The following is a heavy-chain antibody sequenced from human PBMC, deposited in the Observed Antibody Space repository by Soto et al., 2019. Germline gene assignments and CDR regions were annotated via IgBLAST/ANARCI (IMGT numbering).Heavy chain of an antibody. D-gene: IGHD4-17*01. Sequence: QVHMVQSGTEVKKPGASVKVSCKSSGFTYTNYGITWVRQAPGQGLEWMGWIGAYNGNTNYAQNLQGRVTMTTDTSTSTAYMELRTLRSDDTAVYYCARGYGDYIRCVDYWGQGTLVTVSS. J-gene: IGHJ4*02. CDR3: ARGYGDYIRCVDY. CDR2: IGAYNGNT. CDR1: GFTYTNYG. V-gene: IGHV1-18*01.